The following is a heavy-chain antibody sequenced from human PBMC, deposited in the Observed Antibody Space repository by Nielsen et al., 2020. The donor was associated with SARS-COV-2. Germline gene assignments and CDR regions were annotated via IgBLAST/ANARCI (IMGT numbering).Heavy chain of an antibody. Sequence: GESLKISCAASGFTFSSYGMNWVRQAPGKGLEWVAVIWYDGSNKYYADSVKGRFTISRDNSKNTLYLQMNSLRAEDTAVYYCARDHDLWFGELLTPDLPSDWGQGTLVTVSS. D-gene: IGHD3-10*01. V-gene: IGHV3-33*01. CDR1: GFTFSSYG. CDR2: IWYDGSNK. J-gene: IGHJ4*02. CDR3: ARDHDLWFGELLTPDLPSD.